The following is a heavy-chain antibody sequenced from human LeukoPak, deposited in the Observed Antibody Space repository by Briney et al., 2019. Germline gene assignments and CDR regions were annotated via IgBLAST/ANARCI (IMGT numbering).Heavy chain of an antibody. D-gene: IGHD3-3*01. V-gene: IGHV3-64*01. CDR1: GCIFNSYA. CDR2: ISTTGETT. J-gene: IGHJ4*02. Sequence: GGSLRLSCAASGCIFNSYAMTCVRQSPGKGLQYVSAISTTGETTYYANPLQDRFTVSRDNSKNTLYLQMGSLRPEDTAVYFCARARNFWSGYPVFFDSWGRGILVTVSS. CDR3: ARARNFWSGYPVFFDS.